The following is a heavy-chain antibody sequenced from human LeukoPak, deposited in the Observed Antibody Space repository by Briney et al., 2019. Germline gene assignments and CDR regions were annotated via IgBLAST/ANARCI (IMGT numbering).Heavy chain of an antibody. CDR2: ISPNGGST. CDR1: GFTFSCYT. Sequence: GGSLRLTCSASGFTFSCYTMHWVRQAPGKGLEYVSAISPNGGSTYYGDSVKGRFTISRDNSKKTLYLQMSSLRAEDTAVYYCVKPIAVAGNFDYWGQGTLVTVS. V-gene: IGHV3-64D*09. J-gene: IGHJ4*02. D-gene: IGHD6-13*01. CDR3: VKPIAVAGNFDY.